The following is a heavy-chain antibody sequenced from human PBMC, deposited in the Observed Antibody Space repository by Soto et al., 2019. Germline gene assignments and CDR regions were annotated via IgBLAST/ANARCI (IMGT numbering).Heavy chain of an antibody. J-gene: IGHJ4*02. Sequence: EEQLVESGGGLVQPGGSLTLSCAASGFSFSDYYMEWVRQAPGKGLEWVARSRNKVKSYTTDYAASVKGRFTITRDLSKTSLYLEMNHLKTEDTAVDYCSKLEGGWGQGTLVSVSS. CDR1: GFSFSDYY. V-gene: IGHV3-72*01. D-gene: IGHD3-3*01. CDR3: SKLEGG. CDR2: SRNKVKSYTT.